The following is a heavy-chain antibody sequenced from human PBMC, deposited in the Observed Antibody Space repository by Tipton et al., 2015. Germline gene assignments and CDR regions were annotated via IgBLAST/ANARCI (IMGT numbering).Heavy chain of an antibody. CDR3: ARDASMSVGAQKTFDY. CDR2: ISGHNGNT. CDR1: GYSFTSYG. J-gene: IGHJ4*02. Sequence: QLVQSGGEVKKPGASVKVSCKASGYSFTSYGISWVRLVPRQGLEWMGWISGHNGNTDYAQKFQGRVTLTRDTSTTTAYMELRSLRSDDTAVYYCARDASMSVGAQKTFDYWGQGTLVTVSS. V-gene: IGHV1-18*01. D-gene: IGHD1-26*01.